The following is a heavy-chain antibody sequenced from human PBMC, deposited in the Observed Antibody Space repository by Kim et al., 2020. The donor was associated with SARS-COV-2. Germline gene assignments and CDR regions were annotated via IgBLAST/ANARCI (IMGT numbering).Heavy chain of an antibody. Sequence: GGSLRLSCAASGFTFSSYDMHWVRQATGKGLEWVSAIGTAGDTYYPGSVKGRFTISRENAKNSLYLQMNSLRAGDTAVYYCARAADGGIAVAGNWYFDLWGRGTLVTVSS. J-gene: IGHJ2*01. CDR2: IGTAGDT. CDR3: ARAADGGIAVAGNWYFDL. D-gene: IGHD6-19*01. V-gene: IGHV3-13*01. CDR1: GFTFSSYD.